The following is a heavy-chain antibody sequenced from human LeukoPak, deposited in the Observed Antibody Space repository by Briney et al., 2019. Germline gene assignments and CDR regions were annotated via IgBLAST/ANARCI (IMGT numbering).Heavy chain of an antibody. Sequence: ASLKVSCKASGYTFTYSDVNWLLQATGQGLEWIGWMNPGTGDTGYAPRFLGRLAMTADTSIKTAYMALSGLTSDDTAVYYCARGRAAADWGQGTLVIVSS. CDR3: ARGRAAAD. CDR2: MNPGTGDT. CDR1: GYTFTYSD. V-gene: IGHV1-8*01. J-gene: IGHJ4*02. D-gene: IGHD2-15*01.